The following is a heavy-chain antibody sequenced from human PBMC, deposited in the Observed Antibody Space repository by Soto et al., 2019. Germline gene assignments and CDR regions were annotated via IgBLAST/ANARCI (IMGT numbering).Heavy chain of an antibody. CDR1: GFTFSSYA. D-gene: IGHD6-13*01. CDR2: ISGSGGST. V-gene: IGHV3-23*01. CDR3: AKGGGAAAASHYYYYYYYMDV. Sequence: PGGSLRLSCAASGFTFSSYAMSWVRQAPGKGLEWVSAISGSGGSTYYADSVKGRFTISRDNSKNTLYLQMNSLRAEDTAVYYCAKGGGAAAASHYYYYYYYMDVWGKGTTVTVSS. J-gene: IGHJ6*03.